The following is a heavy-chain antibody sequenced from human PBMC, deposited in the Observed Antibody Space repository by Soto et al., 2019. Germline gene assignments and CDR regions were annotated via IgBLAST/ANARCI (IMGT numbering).Heavy chain of an antibody. D-gene: IGHD3-10*01. Sequence: GESLKISCKGPGHLFNNHWIGWVRQTPGKGLEWMGLIFTRDSEAKTSPSFQGHVSFSVDNSINTVYLQWTSLKTTDTGIYFCARGYFDSGHGYDLWGQGTLVTVSS. J-gene: IGHJ5*02. V-gene: IGHV5-51*01. CDR1: GHLFNNHW. CDR3: ARGYFDSGHGYDL. CDR2: IFTRDSEA.